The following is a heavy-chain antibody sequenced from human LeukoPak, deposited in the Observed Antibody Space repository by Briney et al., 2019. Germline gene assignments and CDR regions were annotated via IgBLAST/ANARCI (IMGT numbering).Heavy chain of an antibody. CDR1: GFTFSTSW. D-gene: IGHD6-19*01. V-gene: IGHV3-74*01. J-gene: IGHJ4*02. CDR3: ARGGLEQWLAFDY. CDR2: INTDGSST. Sequence: GGSLRLSCAASGFTFSTSWMHRVRQAPGKGLVWVSRINTDGSSTSHADSVKGRFTISRDNAKNTLYLQMNSLRAEDTAVYYCARGGLEQWLAFDYWGQGTLVTVSS.